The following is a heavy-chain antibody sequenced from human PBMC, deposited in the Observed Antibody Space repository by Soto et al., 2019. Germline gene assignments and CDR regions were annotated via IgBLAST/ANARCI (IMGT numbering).Heavy chain of an antibody. V-gene: IGHV4-34*01. J-gene: IGHJ4*02. Sequence: SETLSLTCAVYGGSFSGYYWSWIRQPPGKGLEWIGEINHSGSTNYNPSLKSRVTISVDTSKNQFSLKLSSVTAADTAVYYCARAISGSSGHNLGYNFDYWGQGTLVTVSS. CDR1: GGSFSGYY. D-gene: IGHD6-19*01. CDR2: INHSGST. CDR3: ARAISGSSGHNLGYNFDY.